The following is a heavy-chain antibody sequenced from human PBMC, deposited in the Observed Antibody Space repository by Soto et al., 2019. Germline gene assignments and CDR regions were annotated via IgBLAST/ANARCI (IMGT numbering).Heavy chain of an antibody. D-gene: IGHD3-22*01. CDR3: ARPDEGGYSSNHHYYYALDV. CDR2: IIPIFDIT. J-gene: IGHJ6*02. Sequence: EQLVQSGAEVKKPGSSVKVSCKASGGTCRSYSISWVRQAPGQGLEWMGGIIPIFDITNYAQKFQGRVTITADESTSTAYMELSSLGSDDTAVYYCARPDEGGYSSNHHYYYALDVWGQGTTVTV. CDR1: GGTCRSYS. V-gene: IGHV1-69*01.